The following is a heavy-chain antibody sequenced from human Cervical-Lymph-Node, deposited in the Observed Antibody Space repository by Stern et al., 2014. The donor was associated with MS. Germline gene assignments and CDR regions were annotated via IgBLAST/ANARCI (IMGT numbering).Heavy chain of an antibody. CDR2: ITPSLSLP. J-gene: IGHJ6*02. CDR1: GGSFSSLT. CDR3: ARASGETNFYYGMAV. V-gene: IGHV1-69*09. Sequence: QMQLVQSGAEVKKPGSSVKVSCKASGGSFSSLTISWVRQAPGQGLEWMGRITPSLSLPNYAQKFQGRVTITADKSTSTAYMELTSLRSEDTAVYFCARASGETNFYYGMAVWGQGTTVTVSS. D-gene: IGHD3-10*01.